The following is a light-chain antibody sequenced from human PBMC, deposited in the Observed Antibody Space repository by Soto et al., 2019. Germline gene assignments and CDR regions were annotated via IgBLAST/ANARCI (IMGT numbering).Light chain of an antibody. CDR3: HQYNNWPIT. CDR1: QRVTTN. J-gene: IGKJ5*01. Sequence: EIVMTQSPDTLSVSPGERATLSCRASQRVTTNVAWYQQRPGQAPRLLVYGPSTRATGVPARFSGSGSGTDFTLTISGLESEDFGVYYCHQYNNWPITFGPGTRL. V-gene: IGKV3-15*01. CDR2: GPS.